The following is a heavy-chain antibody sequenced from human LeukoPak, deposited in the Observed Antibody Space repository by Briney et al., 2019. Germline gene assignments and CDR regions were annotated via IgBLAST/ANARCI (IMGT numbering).Heavy chain of an antibody. J-gene: IGHJ4*02. CDR3: ARRKLGPLDY. V-gene: IGHV4-4*09. Sequence: SETLSLTCTVSGGSISSYYWSWIRQPPGKGLEWIGYIYTSGSTNYNPSLKSRVTISVDTSTNQFSLKLGSVTAADTAVYYCARRKLGPLDYWGQGTLVTVSS. D-gene: IGHD3-16*01. CDR1: GGSISSYY. CDR2: IYTSGST.